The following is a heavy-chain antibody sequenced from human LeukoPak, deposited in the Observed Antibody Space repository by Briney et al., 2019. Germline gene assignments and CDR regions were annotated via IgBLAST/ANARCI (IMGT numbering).Heavy chain of an antibody. J-gene: IGHJ3*02. Sequence: PSETLSLTCSVSGSSISSSSDYWGWIRQPPGKGLEWIGSIYYSGRTYYNLSLKSRVTMSVDTSKNQFSLKLSSVTAADTAVYYCARDSRVSDAFDIWGQGTMVTVSS. CDR2: IYYSGRT. D-gene: IGHD5/OR15-5a*01. CDR3: ARDSRVSDAFDI. CDR1: GSSISSSSDY. V-gene: IGHV4-39*02.